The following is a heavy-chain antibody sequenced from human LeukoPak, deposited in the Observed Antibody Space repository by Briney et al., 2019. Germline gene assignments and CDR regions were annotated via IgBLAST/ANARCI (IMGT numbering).Heavy chain of an antibody. J-gene: IGHJ4*02. CDR1: GFTFSDYW. D-gene: IGHD6-6*01. V-gene: IGHV3-7*01. CDR3: ARRGGSASRRSPIDY. CDR2: IKQDGSQR. Sequence: GGSLRLSCTASGFTFSDYWMTWVRQAPGKGPEWVANIKQDGSQRYYVDSVRGRFTISRDNAKNSLFLQMNGLRAEDTAVYYCARRGGSASRRSPIDYWGQGTLVTVSS.